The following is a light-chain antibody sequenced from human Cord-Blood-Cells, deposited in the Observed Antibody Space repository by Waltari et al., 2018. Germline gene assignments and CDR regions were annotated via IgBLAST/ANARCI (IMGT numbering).Light chain of an antibody. J-gene: IGLJ2*01. Sequence: QSVLTQPPSASGTPGQRVTISCSRSSSNIGSNTVNWYQQLPGTAPKLLIYSNNHGPSGVPVGCAGSKSGTSASLAISGLQSEDEADYYGAAWDDSLNGPVVGGGTKLTVL. CDR3: AAWDDSLNGPV. CDR2: SNN. V-gene: IGLV1-44*01. CDR1: SSNIGSNT.